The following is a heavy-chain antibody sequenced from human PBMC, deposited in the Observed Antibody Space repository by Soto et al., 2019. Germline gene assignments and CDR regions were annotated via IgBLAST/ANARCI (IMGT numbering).Heavy chain of an antibody. J-gene: IGHJ4*01. CDR1: GGSISSYY. V-gene: IGHV4-34*01. CDR2: INHSGST. CDR3: ARDGVYSTEYTWNYGTYFDY. Sequence: SETLSLTCTVSGGSISSYYWSWIRQPPGKGLEWIGEINHSGSTNYNPSLKSRVTISVDTSKNQFSLKLSSVTAADTAVYYCARDGVYSTEYTWNYGTYFDYWGHGTLVTVSS. D-gene: IGHD1-7*01.